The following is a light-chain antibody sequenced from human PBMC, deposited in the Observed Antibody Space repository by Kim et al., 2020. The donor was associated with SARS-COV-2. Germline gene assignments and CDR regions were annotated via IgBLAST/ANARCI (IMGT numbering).Light chain of an antibody. J-gene: IGLJ2*01. CDR1: GSDTGSNN. V-gene: IGLV1-47*02. CDR3: AAWDGSLSGVV. Sequence: GQMVTISLSGSGSDTGSNNVFWSQQFPGTAPKLLLYGNNQRPSGVSDRFSGSKSGTSASLAISGLRSEDEADYYCAAWDGSLSGVVFGGGTQLTVL. CDR2: GNN.